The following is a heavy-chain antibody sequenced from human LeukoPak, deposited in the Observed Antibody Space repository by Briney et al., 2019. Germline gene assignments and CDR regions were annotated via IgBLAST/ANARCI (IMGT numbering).Heavy chain of an antibody. V-gene: IGHV4-39*01. CDR3: ARTLYDSSGYYLRGGDWDAFDI. Sequence: KTSETLSLTCTVSGGSISSSSYYWGWIRQPPGKGLEWIGSIYYSGSTYYNPSLKSRVTISVDTSKNQFSLKLSSVTAADTAVYYCARTLYDSSGYYLRGGDWDAFDIWGQGTMVTVSS. D-gene: IGHD3-22*01. J-gene: IGHJ3*02. CDR2: IYYSGST. CDR1: GGSISSSSYY.